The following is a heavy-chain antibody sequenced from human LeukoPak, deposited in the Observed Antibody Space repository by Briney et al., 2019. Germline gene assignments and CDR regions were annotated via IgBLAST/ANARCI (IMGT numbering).Heavy chain of an antibody. Sequence: GGSLRHSCAPSGFTFSSYGLHWVRQAPRKGGEWVAVIWFDGSNKYYAGSVKGRFTISRDNSKNTLYLQMSSLRGEETAVYYCVKRGRQGDYAYDYWGQGALVTVSS. D-gene: IGHD4-17*01. CDR3: VKRGRQGDYAYDY. CDR1: GFTFSSYG. CDR2: IWFDGSNK. J-gene: IGHJ4*02. V-gene: IGHV3-30*02.